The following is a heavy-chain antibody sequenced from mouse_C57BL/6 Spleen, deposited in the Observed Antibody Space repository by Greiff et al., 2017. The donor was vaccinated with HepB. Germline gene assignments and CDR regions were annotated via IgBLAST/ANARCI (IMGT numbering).Heavy chain of an antibody. CDR1: GFTFSSYA. J-gene: IGHJ3*01. V-gene: IGHV5-4*01. CDR3: AREQGDYPFAW. D-gene: IGHD2-4*01. CDR2: ISDGGSYT. Sequence: EVKLMESGGGLVKPGGSLKLSCAASGFTFSSYAMSWVRQTPEKRLEWVATISDGGSYTYYPDNVKGRFTISRDNAKNNLYLQMSHLKSEDTAMYYCAREQGDYPFAWWGQGTLVTVSA.